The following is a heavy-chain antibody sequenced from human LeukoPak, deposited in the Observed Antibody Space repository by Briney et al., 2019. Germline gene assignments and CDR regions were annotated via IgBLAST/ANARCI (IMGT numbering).Heavy chain of an antibody. D-gene: IGHD6-13*01. CDR2: ISSSSIYI. V-gene: IGHV3-21*04. CDR1: GFTFSSYS. CDR3: AKARDTSWYFYFDY. Sequence: GGSLRLSCAASGFTFSSYSMNWVRQAPGKGLEWVSSISSSSIYIYYADSVKGRFTISRDNAKNSLYLQMNSLRAEDTAVYYCAKARDTSWYFYFDYWGQGTLVTVSS. J-gene: IGHJ4*02.